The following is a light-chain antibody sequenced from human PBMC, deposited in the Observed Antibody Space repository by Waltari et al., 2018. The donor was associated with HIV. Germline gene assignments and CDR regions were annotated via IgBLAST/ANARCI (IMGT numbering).Light chain of an antibody. J-gene: IGLJ3*02. V-gene: IGLV2-8*01. CDR1: TIAVGGYYY. Sequence: QSALPQPPSASRSPGQSVTFSCTGTTIAVGGYYYISWYQPPPRKAPKFIIYEVGTRPSGVPDRFSGSKSGNTASLTVSGLQAEDEADYYCSSYAGSNWVFGGGTKLTVL. CDR2: EVG. CDR3: SSYAGSNWV.